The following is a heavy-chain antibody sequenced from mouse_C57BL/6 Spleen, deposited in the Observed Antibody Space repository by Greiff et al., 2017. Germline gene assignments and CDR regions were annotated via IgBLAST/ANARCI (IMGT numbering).Heavy chain of an antibody. Sequence: QVQLQQSGAELVRPGTSVKVSCKASGYAFTNYLIEWVKQRPGQGLEWIGVINPGSGGTNYNEKFKGKATLTADKSSSTAYMQLSSLTSEDSAVYICARAYDRYHRGYYFDYWGQGTTLTVSS. J-gene: IGHJ2*01. CDR2: INPGSGGT. CDR1: GYAFTNYL. CDR3: ARAYDRYHRGYYFDY. D-gene: IGHD2-3*01. V-gene: IGHV1-54*01.